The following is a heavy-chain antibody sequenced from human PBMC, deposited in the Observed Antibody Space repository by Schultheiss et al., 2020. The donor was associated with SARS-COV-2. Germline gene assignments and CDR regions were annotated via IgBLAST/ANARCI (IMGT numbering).Heavy chain of an antibody. V-gene: IGHV3-53*01. CDR3: ASGLVGYCSGGSCSN. D-gene: IGHD2-15*01. CDR2: IYGGGST. CDR1: GFTFSSYA. J-gene: IGHJ4*02. Sequence: GGSLRLSCSASGFTFSSYAMHWVRQAPGKGLEWVSLIYGGGSTYYADSAKGRFTISRDNSKNTVYLQMNSLRAEDTAVYYCASGLVGYCSGGSCSNWGQGTLVTVSS.